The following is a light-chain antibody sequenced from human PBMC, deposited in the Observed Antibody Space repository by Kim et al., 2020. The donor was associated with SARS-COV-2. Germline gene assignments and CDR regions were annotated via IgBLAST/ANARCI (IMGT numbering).Light chain of an antibody. V-gene: IGLV2-14*03. Sequence: QSALTQPPFVSGSPGQSITISCTGTSSDIGAFNYVSWFQQHPDKAPKLMIYDVSERPSGISNRFSGSTSGYTASLTISGLQAEDEADYYCSSYTTANTRLFGTGTKVTVL. J-gene: IGLJ1*01. CDR3: SSYTTANTRL. CDR1: SSDIGAFNY. CDR2: DVS.